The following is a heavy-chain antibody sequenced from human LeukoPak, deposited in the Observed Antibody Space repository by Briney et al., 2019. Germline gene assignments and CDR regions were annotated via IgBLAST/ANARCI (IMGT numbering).Heavy chain of an antibody. V-gene: IGHV3-23*01. CDR1: GFTFSSYA. Sequence: GGSLRLSCAASGFTFSSYAMYWVRQAPGKGLEWVSGITGGGGSTYYADSVKGRFTISRDNSKNTLYLQMNSLRAEDTAVYYCAKVQRSDFDMNFDSWGQGTLVTVSS. D-gene: IGHD5-12*01. CDR2: ITGGGGST. J-gene: IGHJ4*02. CDR3: AKVQRSDFDMNFDS.